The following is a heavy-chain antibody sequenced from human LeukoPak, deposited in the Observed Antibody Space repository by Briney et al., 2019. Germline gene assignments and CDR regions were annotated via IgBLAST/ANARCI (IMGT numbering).Heavy chain of an antibody. CDR2: IYYSGST. D-gene: IGHD3-9*01. J-gene: IGHJ4*02. CDR3: ARAEKDLDIYESYFDY. CDR1: GGSISSGGYY. V-gene: IGHV4-31*03. Sequence: SETLSLTCTVSGGSISSGGYYWSWIRQHPGKGLEWIGYIYYSGSTYYNPSLKSRVTISVDTSKNQFSLKLNSVTAADTAVYYCARAEKDLDIYESYFDYWGQGTLVTVSS.